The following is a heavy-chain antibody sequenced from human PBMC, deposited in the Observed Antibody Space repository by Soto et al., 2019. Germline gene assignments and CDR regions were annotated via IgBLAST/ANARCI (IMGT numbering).Heavy chain of an antibody. Sequence: SETLSLTCTVSGGSISSGGYYWSWIRQHPGKGLEWIGYIYYSGSTYYNPSLKSRVTISVDTSKNQFSLKLSSVTAADTAVYYCARARGYYDSSGYPPDYWGQGTLVTVSS. J-gene: IGHJ4*02. CDR3: ARARGYYDSSGYPPDY. D-gene: IGHD3-22*01. V-gene: IGHV4-31*03. CDR1: GGSISSGGYY. CDR2: IYYSGST.